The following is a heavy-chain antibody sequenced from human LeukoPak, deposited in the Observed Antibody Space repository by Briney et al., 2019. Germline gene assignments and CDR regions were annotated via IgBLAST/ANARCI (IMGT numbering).Heavy chain of an antibody. Sequence: GGSLRLSCAASGFTLSSYWMSWVRQAPGKGLEWVANIKQDGSEKYYVDSVKGRFTISRDNAKNSLYLQMNSLRAEDTAVYYCAREYIRVVDSPYYFDYWGQGTLVTVSS. CDR2: IKQDGSEK. V-gene: IGHV3-7*01. J-gene: IGHJ4*02. D-gene: IGHD1-14*01. CDR3: AREYIRVVDSPYYFDY. CDR1: GFTLSSYW.